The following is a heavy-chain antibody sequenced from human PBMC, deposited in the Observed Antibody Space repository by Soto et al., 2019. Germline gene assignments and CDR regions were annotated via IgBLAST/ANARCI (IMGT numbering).Heavy chain of an antibody. D-gene: IGHD3-22*01. Sequence: EVQLVESGGGLIQPGGALRLSCSGPWITGSKYYMSWVRQAAGKGLEWVSVIYAGTITYYADSVKGRFTIYRDNSKNTPNLEMNSLRVEDTAVYYCARIPYDNSGTIFDYWGQGTLVTVSS. V-gene: IGHV3-53*01. CDR3: ARIPYDNSGTIFDY. CDR1: WITGSKYY. J-gene: IGHJ4*02. CDR2: IYAGTIT.